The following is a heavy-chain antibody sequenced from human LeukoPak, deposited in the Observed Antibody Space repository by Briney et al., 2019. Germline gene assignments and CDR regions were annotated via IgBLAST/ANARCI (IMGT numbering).Heavy chain of an antibody. D-gene: IGHD3-22*01. Sequence: GGSLRLSCAASGFTFSNYAMSWVRQAPGKGLEWVSTISGSGGSTYYADSVKGRFTISRDNAKNSLYLQMNSLRAEDTAVYYCARDGVNYYDSSGYDYWGQGTLVTVSS. V-gene: IGHV3-23*01. CDR1: GFTFSNYA. CDR2: ISGSGGST. J-gene: IGHJ4*02. CDR3: ARDGVNYYDSSGYDY.